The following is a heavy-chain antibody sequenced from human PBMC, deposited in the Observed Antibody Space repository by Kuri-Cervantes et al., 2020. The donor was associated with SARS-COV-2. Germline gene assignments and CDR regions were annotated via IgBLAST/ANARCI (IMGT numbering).Heavy chain of an antibody. Sequence: GESLKISCAASGFTFSSYSMNWVRQAPGKGLEWVSSISSSSSYIYYADSVKGRFTISRDNAKNSLYLQMNSLRAEDTAVYYCARDRRANTYYYDSSGFPPDAFDIWGQGTMVTVSS. CDR3: ARDRRANTYYYDSSGFPPDAFDI. CDR2: ISSSSSYI. V-gene: IGHV3-21*01. CDR1: GFTFSSYS. J-gene: IGHJ3*02. D-gene: IGHD3-22*01.